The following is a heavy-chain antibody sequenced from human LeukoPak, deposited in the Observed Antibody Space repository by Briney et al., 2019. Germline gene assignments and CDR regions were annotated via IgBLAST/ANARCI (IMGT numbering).Heavy chain of an antibody. J-gene: IGHJ4*02. Sequence: GGSLRLSCAASGFTFSSYGMHWVRQAPGKGLEWVAFIRYDGSNKYYADSVKGRFTISRDNSKNTLYLQMNSLRAEDTAVYYCARASLPIYDYGDYALSLFDYWGQGTLVTVSS. CDR2: IRYDGSNK. D-gene: IGHD4-17*01. V-gene: IGHV3-30*02. CDR1: GFTFSSYG. CDR3: ARASLPIYDYGDYALSLFDY.